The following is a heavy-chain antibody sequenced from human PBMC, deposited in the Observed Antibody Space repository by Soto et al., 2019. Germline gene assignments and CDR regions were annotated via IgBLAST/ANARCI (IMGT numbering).Heavy chain of an antibody. D-gene: IGHD3-9*01. CDR2: ISYDGSNK. CDR1: VFTFSSYA. CDR3: ARAGYDILTPKFDY. J-gene: IGHJ4*02. V-gene: IGHV3-30-3*01. Sequence: WRALRLSCSASVFTFSSYAMHWFRQAPGKGLEWVAVISYDGSNKYYADSVKGRFTISRDNSKNTLYLQMNSLRAEDTAVYYCARAGYDILTPKFDYWGQGTLVTVSS.